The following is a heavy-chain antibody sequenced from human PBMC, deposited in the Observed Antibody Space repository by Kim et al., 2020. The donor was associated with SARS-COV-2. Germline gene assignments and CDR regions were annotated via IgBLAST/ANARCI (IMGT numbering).Heavy chain of an antibody. J-gene: IGHJ4*02. V-gene: IGHV1-3*01. Sequence: TKYSQKVQGRVTITRETSASTAYMELSSLRSEDTAVYYCARGGNWNYGNYWGQGTLVTVSS. D-gene: IGHD1-7*01. CDR2: T. CDR3: ARGGNWNYGNY.